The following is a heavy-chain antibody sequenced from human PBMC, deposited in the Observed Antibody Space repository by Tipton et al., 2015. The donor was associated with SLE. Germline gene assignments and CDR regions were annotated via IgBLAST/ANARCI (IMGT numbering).Heavy chain of an antibody. J-gene: IGHJ6*02. Sequence: TLSLTCAVYGGSFSGYYWNWIRQVPGKGLEWIGYINYSGSTHYNPSLNSRGTISVDTSKNHFSLILSSVSAADTAVYYCARDLTGTIGSPIYGLDVWGQGTTVTVSS. CDR2: INYSGST. D-gene: IGHD1-1*01. CDR3: ARDLTGTIGSPIYGLDV. CDR1: GGSFSGYY. V-gene: IGHV4-34*09.